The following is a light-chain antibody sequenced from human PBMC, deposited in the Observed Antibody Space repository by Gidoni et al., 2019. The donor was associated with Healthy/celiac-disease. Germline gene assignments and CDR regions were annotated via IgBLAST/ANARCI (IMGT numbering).Light chain of an antibody. CDR2: EVS. CDR1: SSDVGGYNY. V-gene: IGLV2-14*01. J-gene: IGLJ2*01. Sequence: QSALTQPASVSGSPGQSITISCTGTSSDVGGYNYVSWYQQHPGKAPKLMIYEVSNRPSGVPDRFSGSKSGNTASLTISGLQAEDEDDYYCSSYTSSTRVFGGGTKLTVL. CDR3: SSYTSSTRV.